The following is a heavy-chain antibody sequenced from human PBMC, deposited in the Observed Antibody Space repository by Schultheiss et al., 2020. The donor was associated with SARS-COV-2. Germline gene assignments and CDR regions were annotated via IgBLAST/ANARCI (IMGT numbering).Heavy chain of an antibody. J-gene: IGHJ6*02. CDR2: ISSSSSYT. Sequence: GGSLRLSCAASGFTFSDYYMSWIRQAPGKGLEWVSYISSSSSYTNYADSVRGRFTISRDQAKNSLYLQMNSLRDEDTAVYYCAALGVEVPAAKVGYGLDVWGRGTTVTVSS. CDR1: GFTFSDYY. CDR3: AALGVEVPAAKVGYGLDV. V-gene: IGHV3-11*06. D-gene: IGHD2-2*01.